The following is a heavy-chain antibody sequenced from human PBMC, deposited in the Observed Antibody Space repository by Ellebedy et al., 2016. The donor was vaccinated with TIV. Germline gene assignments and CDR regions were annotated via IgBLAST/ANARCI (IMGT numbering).Heavy chain of an antibody. CDR2: IYYSGGT. J-gene: IGHJ6*02. CDR1: GDSMSPYH. Sequence: PSETLSLTCTVSGDSMSPYHWSWIRQPPGKGLEWIGEIYYSGGTKYNPALESRVAISVDTSKNQFSLKLTSVTTADTAVYYCARDRAFELGDTVDDFLYYGMDVWGQGTTVTVSS. D-gene: IGHD7-27*01. CDR3: ARDRAFELGDTVDDFLYYGMDV. V-gene: IGHV4-59*01.